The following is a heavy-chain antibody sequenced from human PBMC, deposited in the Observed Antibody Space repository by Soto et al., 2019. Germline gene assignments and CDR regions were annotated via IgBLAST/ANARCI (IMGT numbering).Heavy chain of an antibody. CDR2: ISSSGYI. CDR3: ATDCSGGSCYPGMDV. Sequence: PGGSLRLSCAASGFNFNSYTINWVRQAPGKRLEWLSSISSSGYIFSTDSVRGRFTISRDNAKNSVYLQINSLRAGDTAVYFCATDCSGGSCYPGMDVWGEGTTVTVSS. CDR1: GFNFNSYT. V-gene: IGHV3-21*01. D-gene: IGHD2-15*01. J-gene: IGHJ6*04.